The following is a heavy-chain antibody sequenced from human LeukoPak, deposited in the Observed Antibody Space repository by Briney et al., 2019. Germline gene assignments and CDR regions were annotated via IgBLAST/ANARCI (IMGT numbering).Heavy chain of an antibody. Sequence: GESLQISCMGSGYSFSSHWIAWVRQMPGKGLGWMGMIYPGDSDTRYSPSFRGQVTISGDKSISTAYLQWSSLKASDTAMYYCARQRERGYSYVDWGQGTLVTVSS. V-gene: IGHV5-51*01. J-gene: IGHJ4*02. CDR1: GYSFSSHW. CDR3: ARQRERGYSYVD. D-gene: IGHD5-18*01. CDR2: IYPGDSDT.